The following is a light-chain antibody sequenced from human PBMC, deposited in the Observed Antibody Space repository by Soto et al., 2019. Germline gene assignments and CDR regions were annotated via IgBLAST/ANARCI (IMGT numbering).Light chain of an antibody. CDR2: DSK. V-gene: IGLV6-57*01. J-gene: IGLJ2*01. CDR1: SGRIANNY. CDR3: QSSDGNSLI. Sequence: NFMLTQPHSVSEPPGEMVTISCTRSSGRIANNYVQWYQQRPGSSPTIVIYDSKYTPSTVPGRFSGSIDRSSNSASLTISGLKTEDEADYYCQSSDGNSLIFGGGTKVTVL.